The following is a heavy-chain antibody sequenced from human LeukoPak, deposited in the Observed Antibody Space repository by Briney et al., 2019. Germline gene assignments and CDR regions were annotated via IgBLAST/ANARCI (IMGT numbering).Heavy chain of an antibody. CDR3: ARDQYSSSSGFDY. CDR1: GGSISSGGYY. V-gene: IGHV4-31*03. D-gene: IGHD6-6*01. CDR2: IYYSGST. J-gene: IGHJ4*02. Sequence: PSQTLSLTCTVSGGSISSGGYYWSWIRQHPGKGLEWIGYIYYSGSTYYNPSLKSRVTMSVDTSKNQFSLKLSSVTAADTAVYYCARDQYSSSSGFDYWGQGTLVTASS.